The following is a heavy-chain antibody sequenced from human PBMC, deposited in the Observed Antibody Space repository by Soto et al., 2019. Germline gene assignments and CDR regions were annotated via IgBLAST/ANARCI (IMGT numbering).Heavy chain of an antibody. J-gene: IGHJ4*02. V-gene: IGHV5-10-1*01. D-gene: IGHD3-22*01. CDR1: GYNFTSYW. CDR2: IDPSDSYT. CDR3: ARHNYYDSSGYYDY. Sequence: PGESLKISCKGSGYNFTSYWISWVRQMPGKGLEWMGRIDPSDSYTNYSPSFQGHVTISADKSITTAYLQWSSLKASDTAMYYCARHNYYDSSGYYDYWGQGTLVTVSS.